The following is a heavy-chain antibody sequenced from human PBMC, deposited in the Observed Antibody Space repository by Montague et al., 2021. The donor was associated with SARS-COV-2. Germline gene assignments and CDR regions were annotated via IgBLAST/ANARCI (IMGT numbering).Heavy chain of an antibody. Sequence: SLRLSCAASGFIFSDYYMPWVRQAPGKGLEWVSPISGSGSKTYYADSVKGRFTISRDTANNSVYLQMNFLGAEDTAVYYCARDQGGYGTFDIWGQGTMVTVSS. V-gene: IGHV3-11*01. CDR2: ISGSGSKT. J-gene: IGHJ3*02. CDR1: GFIFSDYY. D-gene: IGHD5-12*01. CDR3: ARDQGGYGTFDI.